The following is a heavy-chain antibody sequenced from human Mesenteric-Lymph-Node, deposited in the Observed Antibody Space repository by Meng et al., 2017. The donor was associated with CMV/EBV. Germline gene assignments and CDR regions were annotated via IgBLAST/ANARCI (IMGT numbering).Heavy chain of an antibody. CDR2: IGDNGDTT. D-gene: IGHD3-22*01. CDR3: AKDARYDSGGYYFDY. J-gene: IGHJ4*02. V-gene: IGHV3-23*01. Sequence: GGSLRLSCAPPGPAFSSSAMSWVRQAPGKGLEWFASIGDNGDTTHYADSVRGRFTISRDNFKNTLYLQMNSVRAEDTAIYYCAKDARYDSGGYYFDYWGQGTLVTVSS. CDR1: GPAFSSSA.